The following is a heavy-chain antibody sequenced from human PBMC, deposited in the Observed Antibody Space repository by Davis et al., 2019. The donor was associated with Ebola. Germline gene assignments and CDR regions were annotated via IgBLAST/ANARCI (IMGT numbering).Heavy chain of an antibody. V-gene: IGHV5-51*01. Sequence: GESLKISCKGSGYSFTSYWIGWVRQMPGKGLEWMGIIYPGDSDTRYSPSFQGQVTISADKSISTAYLQWSSLKASDTAMYYCARRQAETHCSGGSCYSSAANWFDPWGQGTLVTVSS. J-gene: IGHJ5*02. CDR3: ARRQAETHCSGGSCYSSAANWFDP. CDR1: GYSFTSYW. D-gene: IGHD2-15*01. CDR2: IYPGDSDT.